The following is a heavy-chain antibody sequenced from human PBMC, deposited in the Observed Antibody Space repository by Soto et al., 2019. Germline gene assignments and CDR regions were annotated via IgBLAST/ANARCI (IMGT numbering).Heavy chain of an antibody. V-gene: IGHV3-30*03. D-gene: IGHD3-10*01. CDR2: MSYDEGRK. J-gene: IGHJ4*02. Sequence: VQLVESGGGVVQPGRSLRLSCAASGFTVSNYGMHWVRQAPGKGLVWVAVMSYDEGRKYYADSVKGRFTISRDNSKNTLYLQMDSLTSEDTAMYYCARVEMATIWFFDYWGQGTLVTVSA. CDR3: ARVEMATIWFFDY. CDR1: GFTVSNYG.